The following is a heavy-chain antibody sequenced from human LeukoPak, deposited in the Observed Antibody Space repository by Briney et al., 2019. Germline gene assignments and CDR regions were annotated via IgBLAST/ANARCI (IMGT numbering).Heavy chain of an antibody. CDR2: IYSGGST. V-gene: IGHV3-66*01. D-gene: IGHD5-18*01. CDR1: GFTVSSNY. CDR3: ARDVRSGYSYGYRGFDP. J-gene: IGHJ5*02. Sequence: GGSLRLSCAASGFTVSSNYMSWVRQAPGKGLEWVSVIYSGGSTYYADSVKGRFTISRDNSKNTLCLQMNSLRAEDTAVYYCARDVRSGYSYGYRGFDPWGQGTLVTVSS.